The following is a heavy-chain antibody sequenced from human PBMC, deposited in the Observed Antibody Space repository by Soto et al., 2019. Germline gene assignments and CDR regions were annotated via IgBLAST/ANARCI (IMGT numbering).Heavy chain of an antibody. CDR3: ARGLRGTSKDY. Sequence: QVQLVQSGAEVKKPGSSVKVSCKASGGTFSSYTISWVRQAPGQGLEWMGRIIPILGIANYAQKFQGRVTITADKSTSTAYMELSSLRSEDTAVYYCARGLRGTSKDYWGRGTLVTVSS. V-gene: IGHV1-69*02. CDR2: IIPILGIA. J-gene: IGHJ4*02. CDR1: GGTFSSYT. D-gene: IGHD3-10*01.